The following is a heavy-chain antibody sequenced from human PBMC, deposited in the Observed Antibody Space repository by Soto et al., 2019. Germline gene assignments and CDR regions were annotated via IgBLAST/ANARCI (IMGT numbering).Heavy chain of an antibody. D-gene: IGHD4-17*01. CDR1: GYTFTSYN. V-gene: IGHV1-3*04. Sequence: QVHLVQSGPEVKKPGASVKVACKASGYTFTSYNMHWVRQAPGQGLEWMGWINTGNDNTKYSQKFHDRVTFSRDTSASTVYMDLSSLRADDTAVYYCARVGDYGDFYFAYWGQGTLVTVSS. CDR3: ARVGDYGDFYFAY. CDR2: INTGNDNT. J-gene: IGHJ4*02.